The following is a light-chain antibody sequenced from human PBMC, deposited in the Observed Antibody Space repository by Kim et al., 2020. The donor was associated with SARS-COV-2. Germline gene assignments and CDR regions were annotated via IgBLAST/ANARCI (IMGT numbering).Light chain of an antibody. V-gene: IGKV1-5*01. CDR3: QQYNSYSYT. Sequence: SASVGDRVTITCRASQSMSSWLAWYQQKPGKAPKLLIYDAASLESGVPSRFSGSGSETEFTLTISSLQPDDFATYYCQQYNSYSYTFGQGTKLEI. J-gene: IGKJ2*01. CDR2: DAA. CDR1: QSMSSW.